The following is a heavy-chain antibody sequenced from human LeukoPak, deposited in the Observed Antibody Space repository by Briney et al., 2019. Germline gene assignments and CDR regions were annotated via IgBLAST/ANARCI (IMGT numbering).Heavy chain of an antibody. Sequence: GGSLRLSCAASGFTFSSYSMNWLRQAPGKGLEWVSSISSSSDYIYNADSVKGRFTISRDNAKNSLFLQMNSLRAEDTAVYYCAKASQWLGFDYWGQGTLVTVSS. CDR1: GFTFSSYS. V-gene: IGHV3-21*04. J-gene: IGHJ4*02. D-gene: IGHD6-19*01. CDR2: ISSSSDYI. CDR3: AKASQWLGFDY.